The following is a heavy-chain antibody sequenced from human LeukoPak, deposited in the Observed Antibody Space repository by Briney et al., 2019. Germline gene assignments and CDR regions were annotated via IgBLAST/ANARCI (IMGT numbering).Heavy chain of an antibody. CDR1: GYTFTEYY. J-gene: IGHJ6*02. V-gene: IGHV1-2*02. CDR2: INPNSGGT. CDR3: ARVRIGQQLDKDYYYAMDV. Sequence: GASVKVSCKASGYTFTEYYMQWVPQAPGQRLEWMGWINPNSGGTNYAQKFPGKVTIQKEPPTSTAYMEVSRLRSDDTAVYYCARVRIGQQLDKDYYYAMDVWGQGTTVTVSS. D-gene: IGHD6-13*01.